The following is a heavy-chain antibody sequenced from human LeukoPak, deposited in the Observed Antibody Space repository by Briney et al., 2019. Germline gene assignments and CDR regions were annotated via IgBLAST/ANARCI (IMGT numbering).Heavy chain of an antibody. V-gene: IGHV3-7*01. CDR2: IKYDGSEK. J-gene: IGHJ4*02. CDR1: GFTFSSKW. CDR3: ARTPRDYGGNRFDY. D-gene: IGHD4-23*01. Sequence: GGSLRLSCAASGFTFSSKWMSWVRQAPGKGLEWVANIKYDGSEKYYVDSAKGRFTISRDNAKNSLYLQMNSLRAEDTAVYYCARTPRDYGGNRFDYWGQGTLVTVSS.